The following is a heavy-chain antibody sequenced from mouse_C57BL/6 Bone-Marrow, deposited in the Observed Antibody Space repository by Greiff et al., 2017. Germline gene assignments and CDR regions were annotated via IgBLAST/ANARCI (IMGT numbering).Heavy chain of an antibody. CDR1: GFNIKDYY. D-gene: IGHD4-1*01. CDR3: TTTGTAHFDY. J-gene: IGHJ2*01. Sequence: VQLQQSGAEPVRPGASVKLSCTASGFNIKDYYMNWVKPRPEQGLEWIGRIDPEDGDTDYAQKFKGKATLTAYTSSNTAYLQLSSLTSEDTAVYDCTTTGTAHFDYWGQGTTLTVSS. V-gene: IGHV14-1*01. CDR2: IDPEDGDT.